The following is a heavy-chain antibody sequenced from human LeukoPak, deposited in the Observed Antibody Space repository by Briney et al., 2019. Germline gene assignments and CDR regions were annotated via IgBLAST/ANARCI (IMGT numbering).Heavy chain of an antibody. D-gene: IGHD3-9*01. CDR2: IYTSGST. V-gene: IGHV4-61*02. CDR1: GGSISSGSYY. Sequence: PSETLSLTCTVSGGSISSGSYYWSWIRQPAGMGLEWIGRIYTSGSTNYNPSLKSRVTISVDTSKNQFSLKLSSVTAADTAVYYCARGERYFDWLLSLDYWGQGTLVTVSS. J-gene: IGHJ4*02. CDR3: ARGERYFDWLLSLDY.